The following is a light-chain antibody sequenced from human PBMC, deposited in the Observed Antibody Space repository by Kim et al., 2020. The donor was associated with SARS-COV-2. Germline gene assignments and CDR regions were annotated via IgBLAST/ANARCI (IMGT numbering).Light chain of an antibody. Sequence: QGKTARTTCGGSNIGSKVVHWYQQKPGRAPVLVIYYDSDRPTGSPERFSGSNSGNTATLTISRVEAGDEADYYCQVWDSSSDHWVFGGGTKLTVL. CDR1: NIGSKV. J-gene: IGLJ3*02. CDR3: QVWDSSSDHWV. CDR2: YDS. V-gene: IGLV3-21*04.